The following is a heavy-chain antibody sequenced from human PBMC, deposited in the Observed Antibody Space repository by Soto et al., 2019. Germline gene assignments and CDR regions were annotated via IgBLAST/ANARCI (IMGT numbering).Heavy chain of an antibody. D-gene: IGHD6-19*01. CDR2: IYYSGST. V-gene: IGHV4-39*01. CDR1: GGSISSSSYY. Sequence: PSETLSLTCTVSGGSISSSSYYWGWIRQPPGKGLEWIGSIYYSGSTYYNPSLKSRVTISVDTSKNQFSLKLSSVTAADTAVYYCARHLIAVAGLDYWDQGTLVTVSS. CDR3: ARHLIAVAGLDY. J-gene: IGHJ4*02.